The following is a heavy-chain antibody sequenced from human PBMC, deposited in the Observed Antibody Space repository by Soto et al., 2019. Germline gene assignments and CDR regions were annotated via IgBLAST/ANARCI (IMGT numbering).Heavy chain of an antibody. V-gene: IGHV1-69*01. CDR2: IIPIFETA. D-gene: IGHD3-10*01. CDR3: AVWGFSDGIKSKYNNYSMDG. CDR1: GGTFNSYT. J-gene: IGHJ6*04. Sequence: QVQLVQSGAEVKKPGSSLQVSGKASGGTFNSYTISWVRQAPGQGLEWMVGIIPIFETANYAQKFQGRVAITADESTSAAYMQLRSLRYEDTAVYYCAVWGFSDGIKSKYNNYSMDGCGDGTEVIASS.